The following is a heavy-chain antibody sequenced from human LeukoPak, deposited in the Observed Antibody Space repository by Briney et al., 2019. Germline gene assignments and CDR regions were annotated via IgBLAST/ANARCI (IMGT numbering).Heavy chain of an antibody. V-gene: IGHV3-30*03. CDR1: GFTFSSYG. CDR3: ASPRGLRFLEWLLWYY. D-gene: IGHD3-3*01. CDR2: ISYDGSNK. Sequence: GRSLRLSCAASGFTFSSYGMHWVRQAPGKGLEWVAVISYDGSNKYYADSVKGRFTISRDNSKNTLYLQMNSLRAEDTAVYYCASPRGLRFLEWLLWYYWGQGTLVTVSS. J-gene: IGHJ4*02.